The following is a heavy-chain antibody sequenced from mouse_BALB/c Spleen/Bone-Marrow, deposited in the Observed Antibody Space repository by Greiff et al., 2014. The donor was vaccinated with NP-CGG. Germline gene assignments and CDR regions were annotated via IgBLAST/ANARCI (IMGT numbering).Heavy chain of an antibody. Sequence: VQLQQSGAELVKPGASVKLSCTASGFNIKDTYMHWVKQRPEQGLEWIGRIDPANGNTKYDPKFQGKATITADTSSNTAYLQLSXXXXEDTAVYYCARYYYGSSYFDYWGQGTTLTVSS. CDR2: IDPANGNT. CDR3: ARYYYGSSYFDY. CDR1: GFNIKDTY. V-gene: IGHV14-3*02. D-gene: IGHD1-1*01. J-gene: IGHJ2*01.